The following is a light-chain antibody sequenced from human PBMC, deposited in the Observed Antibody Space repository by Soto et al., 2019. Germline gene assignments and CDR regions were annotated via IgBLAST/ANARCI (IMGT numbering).Light chain of an antibody. CDR2: ESS. V-gene: IGLV2-23*01. CDR1: SGDVGTYNL. J-gene: IGLJ3*02. CDR3: CSFAHRSTLV. Sequence: QSVLTQPASVSGSPGQSITISCTGTSGDVGTYNLVSWYQHHPAKAPQLMIYESSKRPSGVSNRFSGSRSGNTASLTISGLQAEDEADYYCCSFAHRSTLVFGGGTKLTVL.